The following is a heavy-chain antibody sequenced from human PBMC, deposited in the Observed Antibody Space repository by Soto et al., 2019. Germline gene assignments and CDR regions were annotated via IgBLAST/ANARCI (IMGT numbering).Heavy chain of an antibody. CDR1: GFTFSSYW. D-gene: IGHD2-15*01. CDR3: ARDNRVGVVAATQFYYYYYMDV. Sequence: LRLSCAASGFTFSSYWMSWVRQAPGKGLEWVANIKQDGSEKYYVDSVKGQFTISRDNAKNSLYLQMNSLRAEDTAVYYCARDNRVGVVAATQFYYYYYMDVWGKGTTVTVSS. V-gene: IGHV3-7*01. CDR2: IKQDGSEK. J-gene: IGHJ6*03.